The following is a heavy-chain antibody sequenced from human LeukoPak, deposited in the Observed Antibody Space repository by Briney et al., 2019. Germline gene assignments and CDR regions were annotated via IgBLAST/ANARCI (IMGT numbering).Heavy chain of an antibody. D-gene: IGHD3-22*01. J-gene: IGHJ6*03. CDR1: GFTFDDYA. Sequence: GRSLRLSCAASGFTFDDYAMHWVRQAPGKGLEGVSGISRYSGSIGYADSVKGRFTISKDNAKNSLYLQMNSLRAEDTDLYYCAKDGSRYYYYYYYMDVWGKGTTVTVSS. CDR3: AKDGSRYYYYYYYMDV. V-gene: IGHV3-9*01. CDR2: ISRYSGSI.